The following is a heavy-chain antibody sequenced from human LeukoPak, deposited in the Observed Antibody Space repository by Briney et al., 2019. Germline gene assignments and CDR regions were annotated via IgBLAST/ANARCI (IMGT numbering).Heavy chain of an antibody. J-gene: IGHJ4*02. V-gene: IGHV3-49*03. Sequence: PGGSLRLSCAASGFTFSDAWMSWFRQAPGKGLEWVGFIRSKAYGGTTEYAASVKGRFTISRDDSKSIAYLQMNSLKTEDTAVYYCTSESYDYWGQGTLVTVSS. CDR2: IRSKAYGGTT. CDR1: GFTFSDAW. CDR3: TSESYDY.